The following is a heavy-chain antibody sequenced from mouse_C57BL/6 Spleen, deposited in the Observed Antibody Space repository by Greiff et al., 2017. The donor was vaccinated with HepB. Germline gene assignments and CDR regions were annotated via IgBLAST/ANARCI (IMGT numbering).Heavy chain of an antibody. Sequence: EVMLVESGGGLVKPGGSLKLSCAASGFTFSDYGMHWVRQAPVKGLEWVAYISSDSSTIYYADTVKGRFTITRDNAKNTLFLQMTSLRSEDTAMYYCARPPTVVDAMDYWGQGTSVTVSS. CDR3: ARPPTVVDAMDY. CDR1: GFTFSDYG. V-gene: IGHV5-17*01. D-gene: IGHD1-1*01. J-gene: IGHJ4*01. CDR2: ISSDSSTI.